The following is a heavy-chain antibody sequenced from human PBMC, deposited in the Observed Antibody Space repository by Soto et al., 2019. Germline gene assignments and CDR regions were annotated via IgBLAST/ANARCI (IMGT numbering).Heavy chain of an antibody. Sequence: SVNXSCKASGGTFSSYSISWVRQAPGQGLEWMGGIIPIFGTANYAQKFQGRVTITADESTSTAYMELSSLRSEDTAVYYCAREYSSSAHDYWGPGTLVTVSS. CDR3: AREYSSSAHDY. D-gene: IGHD6-13*01. V-gene: IGHV1-69*13. CDR1: GGTFSSYS. J-gene: IGHJ4*02. CDR2: IIPIFGTA.